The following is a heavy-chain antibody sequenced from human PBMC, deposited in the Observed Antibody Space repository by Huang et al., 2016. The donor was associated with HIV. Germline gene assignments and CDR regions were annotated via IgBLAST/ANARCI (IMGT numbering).Heavy chain of an antibody. CDR2: IFPDDSGT. Sequence: VQLVQSGAEVKKPGESLKISCKVSGYSFSSYWIAWVRQMPGKGLGWMGIIFPDDSGTTYSPSFEGQVTISADKSIGTAYLQWSSLKASDTAMYYCARRFSSSSGYFDYWGQGSLVTVSS. CDR1: GYSFSSYW. V-gene: IGHV5-51*01. J-gene: IGHJ4*02. CDR3: ARRFSSSSGYFDY. D-gene: IGHD6-6*01.